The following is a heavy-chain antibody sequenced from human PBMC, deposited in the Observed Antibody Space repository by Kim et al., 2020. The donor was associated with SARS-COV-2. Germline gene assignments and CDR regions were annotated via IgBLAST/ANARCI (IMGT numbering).Heavy chain of an antibody. D-gene: IGHD3-10*01. CDR2: ISGGAVNT. CDR3: AKMQINDGCNYFYYYPM. J-gene: IGHJ6*01. Sequence: GGSLRLSCVASGFTFDTYAMRWVRQAPGKGLEYVSAISGGAVNTFYADSVRGRFTISRDNSKNTLYLQMNSLRDEDTALYYCAKMQINDGCNYFYYYPM. CDR1: GFTFDTYA. V-gene: IGHV3-23*01.